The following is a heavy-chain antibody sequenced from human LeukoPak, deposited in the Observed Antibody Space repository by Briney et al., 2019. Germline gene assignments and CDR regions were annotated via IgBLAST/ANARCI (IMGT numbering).Heavy chain of an antibody. J-gene: IGHJ4*02. CDR2: IGGSGYTT. Sequence: GGSLRLSCAAPLDTFRRATMFSVCQAPGKGLEWVSTIGGSGYTTYYADSVKGRFTISRDNSRNTVYLQMNSPRAEDTAVYCCVGALGSWPCFLAYWGQGTLVTVSS. V-gene: IGHV3-23*01. CDR1: LDTFRRAT. D-gene: IGHD1-26*01. CDR3: VGALGSWPCFLAY.